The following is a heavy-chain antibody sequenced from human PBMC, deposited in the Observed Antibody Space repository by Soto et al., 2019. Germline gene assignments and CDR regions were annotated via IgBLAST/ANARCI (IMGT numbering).Heavy chain of an antibody. J-gene: IGHJ4*02. D-gene: IGHD6-19*01. CDR1: GFTFSSYA. V-gene: IGHV3-30*14. CDR2: VSHDGKSG. CDR3: ARLDKFNGGWS. Sequence: QVQLVESGGGVVQPGRSLRLSCAASGFTFSSYAMHWVRRAPGKGLEWVAAVSHDGKSGFYADSVSGRFTVYRDNSNNLVYLQMDRLRPEDTALFYCARLDKFNGGWSWGQGTAVTVSS.